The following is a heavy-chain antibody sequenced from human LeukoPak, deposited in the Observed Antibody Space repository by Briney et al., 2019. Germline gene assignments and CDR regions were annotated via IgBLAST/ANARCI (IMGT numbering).Heavy chain of an antibody. CDR3: ARGRLYCSGGSCYYMDV. V-gene: IGHV1-8*01. Sequence: ASVKVSCKASGYTFTSYDINWARQATGQGLEWMGWMNPNSGNTGYAQKFQGRVTMTRNTSISTAYMELSSLRSEDTAVYYCARGRLYCSGGSCYYMDVWGKGTTVTVSS. D-gene: IGHD2-15*01. CDR1: GYTFTSYD. J-gene: IGHJ6*03. CDR2: MNPNSGNT.